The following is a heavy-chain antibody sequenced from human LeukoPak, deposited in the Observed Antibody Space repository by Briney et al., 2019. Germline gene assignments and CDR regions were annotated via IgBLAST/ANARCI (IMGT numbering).Heavy chain of an antibody. Sequence: ASVKVSCKASGYTFTSYGINWVRQAPGQGLEWMGWISGYNGKTKYAPKIQGRVTMTIDTSTGTAYMELRSLRSDDTAVYYCARDAREVLFWFGEFFPWGQGTLVTVSS. CDR2: ISGYNGKT. CDR1: GYTFTSYG. V-gene: IGHV1-18*01. J-gene: IGHJ5*02. CDR3: ARDAREVLFWFGEFFP. D-gene: IGHD3-10*01.